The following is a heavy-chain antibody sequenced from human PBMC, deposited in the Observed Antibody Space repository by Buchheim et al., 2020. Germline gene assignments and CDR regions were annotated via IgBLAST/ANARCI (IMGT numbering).Heavy chain of an antibody. Sequence: EVQLVESGGGLVQPGGSLRLSCAASGFTFRSYSMNWVRQAPGKGLERVSFISSASTTIYYADSVKGRFTISRDNAKNSLYLQMNSLRAEDTAVYYCARDLEDDLAFDSWGQGTL. J-gene: IGHJ4*02. V-gene: IGHV3-48*04. D-gene: IGHD3-3*01. CDR3: ARDLEDDLAFDS. CDR1: GFTFRSYS. CDR2: ISSASTTI.